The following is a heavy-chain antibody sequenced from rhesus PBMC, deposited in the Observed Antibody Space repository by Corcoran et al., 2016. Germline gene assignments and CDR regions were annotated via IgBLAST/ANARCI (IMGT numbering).Heavy chain of an antibody. V-gene: IGHV1-111*02. CDR1: GYTFTDYY. Sequence: EVQLVQSGAEVKKPGASVKISCKASGYTFTDYYLHWVRQAPGKGLEGMVRFAPEDGEAIPQQKFQDRVTITADTSTDTAYMELSSLRSEDTAVYYCATMVYCTGSGCGYWGQGVLVTVSS. D-gene: IGHD2-21*01. J-gene: IGHJ4*01. CDR2: FAPEDGEA. CDR3: ATMVYCTGSGCGY.